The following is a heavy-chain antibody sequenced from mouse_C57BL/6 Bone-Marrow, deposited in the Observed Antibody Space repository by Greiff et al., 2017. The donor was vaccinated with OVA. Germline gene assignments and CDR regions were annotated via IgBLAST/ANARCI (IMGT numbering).Heavy chain of an antibody. Sequence: QVQLKESGPGLVQPSQSLSITCTVSGFSLTSYGVHWVRQSPGQGLEWLGVICSGGSTDYNAAFISRLSISKDNSKSQVFFKMNSLQADDTAIYYCARPRGYDSLYFDYWGKCTTLTVAS. CDR3: ARPRGYDSLYFDY. V-gene: IGHV2-2*01. D-gene: IGHD2-2*01. J-gene: IGHJ2*01. CDR1: GFSLTSYG. CDR2: ICSGGST.